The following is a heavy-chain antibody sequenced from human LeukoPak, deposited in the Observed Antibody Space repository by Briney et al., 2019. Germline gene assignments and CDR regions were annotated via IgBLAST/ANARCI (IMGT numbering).Heavy chain of an antibody. CDR2: IYSSGNS. J-gene: IGHJ4*02. Sequence: SETLSLTRALSGASISSSNYYWGWVRQSPGKGLEWIGNIYSSGNSYYNASLKSRVTMYIDTSKNQFPRKWSSVTAADTAMYYCASSNGYGLIDYWGQGTLVTVSS. CDR1: GASISSSNYY. D-gene: IGHD5-12*01. V-gene: IGHV4-39*01. CDR3: ASSNGYGLIDY.